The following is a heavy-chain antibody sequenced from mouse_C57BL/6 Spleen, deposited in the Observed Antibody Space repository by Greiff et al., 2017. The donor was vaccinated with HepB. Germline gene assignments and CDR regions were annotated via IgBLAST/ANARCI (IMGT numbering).Heavy chain of an antibody. J-gene: IGHJ2*01. D-gene: IGHD3-1*01. CDR3: ARSSYADLFDY. Sequence: VQLKESGPGLVKPSQSLSLTCSVTGYSITSGYYWNWIRQFPGNKLEWMGYISYDGSNNYNPSLKNRISITRDTSKNQFFLKLTSVTTEDTATYYCARSSYADLFDYWGQGTTLTVSS. CDR1: GYSITSGYY. V-gene: IGHV3-6*01. CDR2: ISYDGSN.